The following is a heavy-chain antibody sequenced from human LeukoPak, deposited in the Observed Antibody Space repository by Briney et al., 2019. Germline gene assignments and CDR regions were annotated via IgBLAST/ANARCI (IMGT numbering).Heavy chain of an antibody. Sequence: ASVKVSCKASGYTFTSYYMHWVRQAPGQGLEWMGIINPSGGSTSYAQKFQGRVTMTRDMSTSTAYMELSSLRSEDTAVHYCARDFGWFDPWGQGTLVTVSS. CDR3: ARDFGWFDP. V-gene: IGHV1-46*01. D-gene: IGHD3-3*01. J-gene: IGHJ5*02. CDR2: INPSGGST. CDR1: GYTFTSYY.